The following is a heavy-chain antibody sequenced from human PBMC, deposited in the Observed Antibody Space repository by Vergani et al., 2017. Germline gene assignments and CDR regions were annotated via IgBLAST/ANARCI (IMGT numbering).Heavy chain of an antibody. CDR3: ASGDAPADYGDYQYYYYGMDV. V-gene: IGHV1-69-2*01. J-gene: IGHJ6*02. D-gene: IGHD4-17*01. Sequence: EVQLVQSGAEVKKPGATMKISCKVSGYTFTDHYMHWVKQAPGKGLEWMGLVDPEDGETIYAEKFKGRVTIAADTSTDTAHLELSSLRSEDTAVYYCASGDAPADYGDYQYYYYGMDVWGQGTTVTVSS. CDR1: GYTFTDHY. CDR2: VDPEDGET.